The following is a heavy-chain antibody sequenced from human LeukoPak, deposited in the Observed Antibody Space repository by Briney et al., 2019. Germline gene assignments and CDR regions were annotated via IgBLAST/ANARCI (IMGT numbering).Heavy chain of an antibody. Sequence: SETLSLTCTVSGGSIRSSYYYWGWIRQPPGKGLEWIGSIYDSGSTYYNPSLKSRVTTSVDTSKNQFSLKLNSVTAADTAVYYCARATSRVVILDYWGQGTLVTVSS. CDR3: ARATSRVVILDY. J-gene: IGHJ4*02. V-gene: IGHV4-39*01. D-gene: IGHD3-3*01. CDR1: GGSIRSSYYY. CDR2: IYDSGST.